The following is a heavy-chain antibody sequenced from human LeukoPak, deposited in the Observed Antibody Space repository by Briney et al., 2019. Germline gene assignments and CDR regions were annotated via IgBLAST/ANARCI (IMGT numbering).Heavy chain of an antibody. CDR3: ATGDGYCDGGTCYSYFDY. CDR1: GGSFSGYS. Sequence: SETLSLTCAVYGGSFSGYSWSWIRQPPGKGLEWIGEINHSGSTNYNPSLKSRVTISVDTSKNQFSLKLSSVTAADTAVYYCATGDGYCDGGTCYSYFDYWGQGTLVTVSS. V-gene: IGHV4-34*01. D-gene: IGHD2-15*01. J-gene: IGHJ4*02. CDR2: INHSGST.